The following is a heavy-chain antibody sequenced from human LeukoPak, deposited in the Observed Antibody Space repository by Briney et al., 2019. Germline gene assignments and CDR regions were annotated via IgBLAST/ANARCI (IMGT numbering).Heavy chain of an antibody. V-gene: IGHV3-64*01. CDR1: GFTFSSYA. J-gene: IGHJ4*02. CDR2: ISSNGGST. D-gene: IGHD3-10*01. Sequence: GGSLRLSCAASGFTFSSYAMHWVRQAPGKGLEYVSAISSNGGSTYYANSVKGRFTISRDNSKNTLYLQMGSLRAEDMAVYYCAKASRAYYYGSGTYYDHWGQGTLVTVSS. CDR3: AKASRAYYYGSGTYYDH.